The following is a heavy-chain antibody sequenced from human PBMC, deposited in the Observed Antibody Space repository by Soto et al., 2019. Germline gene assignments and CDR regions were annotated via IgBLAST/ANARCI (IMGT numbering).Heavy chain of an antibody. D-gene: IGHD3-10*01. J-gene: IGHJ4*02. Sequence: PGGSLRLSCAASGLTFSHYRMHWVRQVPGKGLEWVAVISCDGSLQFYGDSVKGRFTISRDNSKNTLYLEMNGLRPEDTAVYYCVKEADYCVSSKYDNWGRGTLVTVSS. V-gene: IGHV3-30*18. CDR3: VKEADYCVSSKYDN. CDR1: GLTFSHYR. CDR2: ISCDGSLQ.